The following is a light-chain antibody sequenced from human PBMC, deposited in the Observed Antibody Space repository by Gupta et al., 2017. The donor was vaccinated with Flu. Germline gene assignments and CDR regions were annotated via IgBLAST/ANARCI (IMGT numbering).Light chain of an antibody. CDR2: DAS. V-gene: IGKV3-11*01. Sequence: EIVLTQSPATLSLSPGDRATLSCGASQSVSSYLAWYQQKPGQAPRLLIYDASNRATGIPARFSGSGSGTDFTLTISSLEPEDFAVYYCQQRRSWPITFGQGTRLEIK. J-gene: IGKJ5*01. CDR3: QQRRSWPIT. CDR1: QSVSSY.